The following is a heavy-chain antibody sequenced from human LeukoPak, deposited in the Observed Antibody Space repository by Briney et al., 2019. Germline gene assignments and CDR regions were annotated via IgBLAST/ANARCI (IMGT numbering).Heavy chain of an antibody. CDR1: GFTFSSYW. CDR2: IKQDASET. CDR3: ATPTAGTWHFDY. D-gene: IGHD1-1*01. V-gene: IGHV3-7*01. Sequence: GGSLRLSCAASGFTFSSYWMTWVRQAPGKGLEWVANIKQDASETYYVDSVTGSFTISRDNAKNSLYLQMNSLRAEDTAVYYCATPTAGTWHFDYWGQGTLVTVSS. J-gene: IGHJ4*02.